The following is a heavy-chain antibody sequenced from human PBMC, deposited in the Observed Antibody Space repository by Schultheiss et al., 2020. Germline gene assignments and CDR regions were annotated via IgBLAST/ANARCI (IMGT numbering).Heavy chain of an antibody. CDR1: GGSISSGGYF. CDR2: IYYSGST. CDR3: ARAGSGAFDI. V-gene: IGHV4-39*01. D-gene: IGHD3-10*01. J-gene: IGHJ3*02. Sequence: SETLSLTCTVSGGSISSGGYFWNWIRQPPGKGLEWIGSIYYSGSTYYNPSLKSRVTISVDTSKNQFSLKLSSVTAADTAVYYCARAGSGAFDIWGQGTMVTV.